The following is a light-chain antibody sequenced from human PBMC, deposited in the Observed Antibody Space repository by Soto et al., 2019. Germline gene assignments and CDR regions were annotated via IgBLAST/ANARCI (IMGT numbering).Light chain of an antibody. CDR2: GTS. CDR3: QQFGGSFS. V-gene: IGKV3-20*01. J-gene: IGKJ4*01. Sequence: IVLTQSPGTLSLSPGESATLSRRASQTVTDSYLAWYQQTPGQAPRLLIYGTSNRAAGVPNRFRGAGSGTDFTLTISRLEPEDFAVYYCQQFGGSFSFGGGTKVEI. CDR1: QTVTDSY.